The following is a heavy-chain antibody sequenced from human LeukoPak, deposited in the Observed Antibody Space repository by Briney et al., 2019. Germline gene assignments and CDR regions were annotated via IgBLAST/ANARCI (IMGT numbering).Heavy chain of an antibody. CDR1: GFTFSSYS. Sequence: GGSLRLSCAASGFTFSSYSMNWVRQAPGKGLEWVSSISSSSSHINYVDSVKGRFTISRDNAKNSLFLQMNSLRAEDTAVYYCARASLIAVASEYFQHWGQGTLVTVSS. J-gene: IGHJ1*01. V-gene: IGHV3-21*01. D-gene: IGHD6-19*01. CDR2: ISSSSSHI. CDR3: ARASLIAVASEYFQH.